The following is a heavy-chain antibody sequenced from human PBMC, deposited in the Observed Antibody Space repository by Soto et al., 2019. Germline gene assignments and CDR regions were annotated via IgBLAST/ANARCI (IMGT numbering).Heavy chain of an antibody. Sequence: ASVKVSCKASGYTFTSYGISWVRQAPGQGLEWMGWISAYNGNTNYAQKLQGRVTMTTDTSTSTAYMELRSLRSDDTAVYYCARSRPSPYSSGWFFDYWGQGTLVTVSS. V-gene: IGHV1-18*01. CDR3: ARSRPSPYSSGWFFDY. D-gene: IGHD6-19*01. J-gene: IGHJ4*02. CDR2: ISAYNGNT. CDR1: GYTFTSYG.